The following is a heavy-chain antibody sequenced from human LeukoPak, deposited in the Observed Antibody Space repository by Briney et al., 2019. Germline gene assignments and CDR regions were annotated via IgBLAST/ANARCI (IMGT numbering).Heavy chain of an antibody. Sequence: PSETLSLTCTVSGGSISSGDYYWRWIRQPPGKGLEWIGYFYYSGSTNYNPSLKSRVTISVDTSKNQFSLKLSSVTAADTAVYYCARLDSGSYFSFWGQGTLVTVSS. J-gene: IGHJ4*02. CDR1: GGSISSGDYY. D-gene: IGHD1-26*01. V-gene: IGHV4-61*08. CDR2: FYYSGST. CDR3: ARLDSGSYFSF.